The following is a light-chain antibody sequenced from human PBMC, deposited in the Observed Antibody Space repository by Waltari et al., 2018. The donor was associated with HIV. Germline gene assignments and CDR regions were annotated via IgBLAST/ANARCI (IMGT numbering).Light chain of an antibody. CDR3: HSYDSDNQI. CDR1: SGSIASNS. CDR2: DHS. J-gene: IGLJ2*01. Sequence: NFMLTQPHSVSDSPGKTVTISCTRNSGSIASNSVQWYQRRPGSSPTTVNFDHSQRPPRVSHPFSAPIDTSSNSASLTIVGLKTEDEGDFFCHSYDSDNQIFGGGTKLTVL. V-gene: IGLV6-57*01.